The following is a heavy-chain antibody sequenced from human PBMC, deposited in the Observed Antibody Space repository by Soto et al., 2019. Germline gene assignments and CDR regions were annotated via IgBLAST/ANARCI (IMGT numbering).Heavy chain of an antibody. Sequence: ASVKVSCKVSGYTLTELSMHWVRQAPGKGLEWMGGFDPEDGETIYAQKFQGRVTMTEDTSTDTAYMELSSLRSEETAVYYCAMGGYSYGYIDYWGQGTLVTVSS. CDR2: FDPEDGET. D-gene: IGHD5-18*01. V-gene: IGHV1-24*01. CDR1: GYTLTELS. CDR3: AMGGYSYGYIDY. J-gene: IGHJ4*02.